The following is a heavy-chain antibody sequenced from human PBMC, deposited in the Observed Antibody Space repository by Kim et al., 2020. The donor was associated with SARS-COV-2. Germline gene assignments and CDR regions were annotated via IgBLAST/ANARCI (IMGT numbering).Heavy chain of an antibody. D-gene: IGHD6-19*01. J-gene: IGHJ5*02. CDR3: AKIREQWLVNNWFDP. V-gene: IGHV3-23*01. Sequence: DSVKGRFTISRYKSKNTLYLQMNSLSAEDTAVYYCAKIREQWLVNNWFDPWGQGTLVTVSS.